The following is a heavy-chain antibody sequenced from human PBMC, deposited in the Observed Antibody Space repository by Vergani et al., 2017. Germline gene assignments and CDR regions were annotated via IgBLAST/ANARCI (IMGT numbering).Heavy chain of an antibody. CDR3: AREAYYYGSANYLGAAFDI. CDR2: SSAYNGNT. V-gene: IGHV1-18*01. J-gene: IGHJ3*02. CDR1: GYTFSSYG. Sequence: QVQLVQSGAEVKKPGASVKVSCKASGYTFSSYGISWVRQAPGQGLEWMGWSSAYNGNTNYAQKLQGRVSMTTDTSTSTAYMELRSLRSDDTAVYYCAREAYYYGSANYLGAAFDIWGQGTVVTVSS. D-gene: IGHD3-10*01.